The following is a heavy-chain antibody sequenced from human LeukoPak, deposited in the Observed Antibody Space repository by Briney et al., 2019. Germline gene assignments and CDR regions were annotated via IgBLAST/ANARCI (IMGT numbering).Heavy chain of an antibody. CDR3: SSGTPVDY. CDR2: IMNKSDGGTT. Sequence: GGSLRLSCAASGITFSEAWLIWVRQAPGKGLEWVGRIMNKSDGGTTDYAAPVKGRFTISRDDSTNTLYLQMNSLKIEDTAVYYCSSGTPVDYWGQGTLVTVSS. D-gene: IGHD1-26*01. CDR1: GITFSEAW. V-gene: IGHV3-15*01. J-gene: IGHJ4*02.